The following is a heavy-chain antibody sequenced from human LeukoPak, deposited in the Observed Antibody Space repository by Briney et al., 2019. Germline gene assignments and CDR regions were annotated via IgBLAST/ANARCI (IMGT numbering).Heavy chain of an antibody. CDR1: GYSFTSYG. CDR3: ARASRLLWFGSEGWFDP. D-gene: IGHD3-10*01. Sequence: GESLKISCKGSGYSFTSYGISWVRQAPGQGLEWMGWISAYNGNTNYAQKLQGRVTMTTDTSTSTAYMELRSLRSDDTAVYYCARASRLLWFGSEGWFDPWGQGTLVTVSS. CDR2: ISAYNGNT. J-gene: IGHJ5*02. V-gene: IGHV1-18*01.